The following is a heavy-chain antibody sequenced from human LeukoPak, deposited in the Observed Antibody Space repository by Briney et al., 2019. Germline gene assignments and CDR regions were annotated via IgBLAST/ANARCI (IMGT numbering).Heavy chain of an antibody. J-gene: IGHJ4*02. CDR3: ARVHTVPHSGYLIDS. D-gene: IGHD5-12*01. V-gene: IGHV3-7*03. CDR2: IKQDGSEK. Sequence: PGGSLRLSCAASGFTFSSYWMSWVRQAPGKGLEWVANIKQDGSEKYYVDSVKGRFTISRDNAKNTLYLQMNSLRAADTAVYYCARVHTVPHSGYLIDSWGQGTLVTVSS. CDR1: GFTFSSYW.